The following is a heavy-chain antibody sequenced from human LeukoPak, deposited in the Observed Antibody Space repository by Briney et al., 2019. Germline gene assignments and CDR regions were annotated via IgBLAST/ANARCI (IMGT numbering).Heavy chain of an antibody. Sequence: GGSLRLSCAASGFTFGSYAMNWVRQAPGKGLEWVSSISGSGGNTYYADSVKSRFTISRDNSKNTLYLQMNSLRADDTAVYYCAKPAKTDYADYWGQGTLVTVSS. V-gene: IGHV3-23*01. J-gene: IGHJ4*02. CDR1: GFTFGSYA. D-gene: IGHD1-14*01. CDR2: ISGSGGNT. CDR3: AKPAKTDYADY.